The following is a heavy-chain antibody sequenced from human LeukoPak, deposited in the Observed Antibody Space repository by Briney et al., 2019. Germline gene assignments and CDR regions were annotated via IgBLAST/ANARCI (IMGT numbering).Heavy chain of an antibody. J-gene: IGHJ5*02. CDR1: GGSISSGSYY. V-gene: IGHV4-61*02. CDR2: IYTSGST. D-gene: IGHD5/OR15-5a*01. CDR3: ARDIVFRSRWFDP. Sequence: PSETLSLTCTVSGGSISSGSYYWSWIRQPAGKGLEWIGRIYTSGSTNYNPSLKSRVTISVDTSKNQFSLKLSSVTAADTAVYYCARDIVFRSRWFDPWGQGTLVTVSS.